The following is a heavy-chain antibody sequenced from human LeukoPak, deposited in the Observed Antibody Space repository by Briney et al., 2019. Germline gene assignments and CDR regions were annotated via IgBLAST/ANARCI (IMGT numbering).Heavy chain of an antibody. CDR1: GFPFSDYG. D-gene: IGHD5-12*01. CDR3: AKGYSRGSGYDEY. V-gene: IGHV3-30*02. J-gene: IGHJ4*02. Sequence: SGGSLRLSCTASGFPFSDYGMHWVRQAPGKGLEWVAFVRCDGINKYYADSVKGRFTIFRDNSKNTLYLQTHSLRVEDTAVYYCAKGYSRGSGYDEYWGQGTLVTVSS. CDR2: VRCDGINK.